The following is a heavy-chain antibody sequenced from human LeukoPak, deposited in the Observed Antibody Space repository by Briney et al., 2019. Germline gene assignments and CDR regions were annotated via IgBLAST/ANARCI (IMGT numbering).Heavy chain of an antibody. J-gene: IGHJ4*02. V-gene: IGHV3-30*03. Sequence: GGSLRLSCAASGFTVSSNYMSWVRQAPGKGLEWVAVISYDGSNKYYADSVKGRFTISRDNSKNTLYLQMNSLRAEDTAVYYCASLTVAGTAFGYWGQGTLVTVSS. CDR3: ASLTVAGTAFGY. CDR2: ISYDGSNK. D-gene: IGHD6-19*01. CDR1: GFTVSSNY.